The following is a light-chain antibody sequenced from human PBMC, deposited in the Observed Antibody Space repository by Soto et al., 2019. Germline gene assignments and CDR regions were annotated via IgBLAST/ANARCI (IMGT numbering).Light chain of an antibody. J-gene: IGLJ1*01. Sequence: QSALTQPASVSGSPGQSITISCTGTSSDVGGYNYVYWYQQHPGKAPKIMIYEVSNRPSGVSNRFSGSKSGNTASLTISGLQAEDEADYYCSSYTSSSTLVFGTGTKLTVL. V-gene: IGLV2-14*01. CDR3: SSYTSSSTLV. CDR2: EVS. CDR1: SSDVGGYNY.